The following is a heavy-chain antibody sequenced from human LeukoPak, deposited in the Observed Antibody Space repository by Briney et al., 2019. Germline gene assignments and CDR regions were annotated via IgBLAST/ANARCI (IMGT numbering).Heavy chain of an antibody. J-gene: IGHJ6*03. V-gene: IGHV1-8*01. Sequence: ASVKVSCKASGYTFTSYDINWVRQATGQGLEWMGWMNPNSGNTGYAQKSQGRVTMTRNTSISTAYMELSSLRSEDTAVYYCAGGLGYDFWSGYLNYYYYMDVWGKGTTVTVSS. CDR1: GYTFTSYD. CDR3: AGGLGYDFWSGYLNYYYYMDV. CDR2: MNPNSGNT. D-gene: IGHD3-3*01.